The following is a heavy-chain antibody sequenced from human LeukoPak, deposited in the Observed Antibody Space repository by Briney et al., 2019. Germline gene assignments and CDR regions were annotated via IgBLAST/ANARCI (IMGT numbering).Heavy chain of an antibody. CDR2: IRSKAYGGTT. D-gene: IGHD3-10*01. CDR3: TRDFGSNPFFPYYFDY. J-gene: IGHJ4*02. V-gene: IGHV3-49*04. CDR1: GFTLGDYA. Sequence: GGSLRLSCTASGFTLGDYAMSWVRQAPGKGLEWVGFIRSKAYGGTTEYAASVKGRFTISRDDSKSIAYLQMNSLKTEDTAVYYCTRDFGSNPFFPYYFDYWGQGTLVTVSS.